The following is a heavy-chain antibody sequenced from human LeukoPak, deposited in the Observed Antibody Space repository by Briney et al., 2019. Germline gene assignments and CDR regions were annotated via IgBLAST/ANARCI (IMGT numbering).Heavy chain of an antibody. CDR2: IHYNSGHS. D-gene: IGHD1-26*01. Sequence: GGSLRLSCAASGFMFGDYAMHWARQAPGKGLEWVAGIHYNSGHSGYADSVKGRFTISRDNARNSLYLQMNSLRAEDTAVYYCARVSRGSYHFDYWGQGALVTVSS. V-gene: IGHV3-9*01. CDR3: ARVSRGSYHFDY. J-gene: IGHJ4*02. CDR1: GFMFGDYA.